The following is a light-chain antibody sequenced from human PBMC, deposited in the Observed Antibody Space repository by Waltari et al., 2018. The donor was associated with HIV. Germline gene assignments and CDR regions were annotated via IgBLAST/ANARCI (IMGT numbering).Light chain of an antibody. J-gene: IGLJ2*01. Sequence: QSVLIQPPSASETPGQRVAISCSGTSSDIGSNAVNWYPQLPGTAPKLLIYSNNQRPSGVPDRFSGSKSGTSASLAISGLQSEDEADYYCAAWDDSLNGPHVVFGGGTKLTVL. V-gene: IGLV1-44*01. CDR3: AAWDDSLNGPHVV. CDR2: SNN. CDR1: SSDIGSNA.